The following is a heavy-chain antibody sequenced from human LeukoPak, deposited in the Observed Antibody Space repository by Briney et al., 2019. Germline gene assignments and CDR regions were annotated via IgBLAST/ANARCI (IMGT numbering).Heavy chain of an antibody. CDR1: GFTVSSSY. CDR2: ISSSGSTI. D-gene: IGHD3-10*02. J-gene: IGHJ6*04. CDR3: AELGITMIGGV. Sequence: GGSLRLSCAVSGFTVSSSYMTWVRQAPGKGLEWVSYISSSGSTIYYADSVKGRFTISRDNAKNSLYLQMNSLRAEDTAVYYCAELGITMIGGVRGKGTTVTISS. V-gene: IGHV3-48*03.